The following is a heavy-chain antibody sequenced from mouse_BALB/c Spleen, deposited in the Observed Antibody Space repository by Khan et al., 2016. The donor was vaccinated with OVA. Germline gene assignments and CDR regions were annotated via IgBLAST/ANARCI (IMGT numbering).Heavy chain of an antibody. D-gene: IGHD1-1*01. CDR2: IWSGGST. J-gene: IGHJ4*01. V-gene: IGHV2-2*02. CDR1: GFSLTSYG. Sequence: QVQLKESGPGLVQPSQSLSITCTVSGFSLTSYGVHWVRQSPGKGLEWLGVIWSGGSTDYNAAFISRLSISKDSSKSQVFFKMNSLQANDTAIYYCARNFYYYGSRNAMDYWGQGTSVTVSS. CDR3: ARNFYYYGSRNAMDY.